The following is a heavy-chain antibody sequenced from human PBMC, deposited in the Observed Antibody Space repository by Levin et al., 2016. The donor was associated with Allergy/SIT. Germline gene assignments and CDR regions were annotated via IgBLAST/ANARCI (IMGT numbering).Heavy chain of an antibody. V-gene: IGHV1-69*06. J-gene: IGHJ5*02. CDR3: ARGDDFWSWFDP. CDR1: GGTFSSYA. CDR2: IIPIFGTA. D-gene: IGHD3-3*01. Sequence: SVKVSCKASGGTFSSYAISWVRQAPGQGLEWMGGIIPIFGTANYAQKFQGRVTITADKSTSTAYMELSSLRSEDTAVYYCARGDDFWSWFDPWGQGTLVTVSS.